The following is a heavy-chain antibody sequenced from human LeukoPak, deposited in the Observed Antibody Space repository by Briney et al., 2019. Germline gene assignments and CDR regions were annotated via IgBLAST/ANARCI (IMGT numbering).Heavy chain of an antibody. CDR3: ARDLVTVTKGFDI. Sequence: SETLSLTCAVYGGSFSGYYWSWIRQPPGKGLEWIGEINHSGSTNYNPPLKSRVTISVDTSKNQFSLKLSSVTAADTAVHYCARDLVTVTKGFDIWGQGTMVSVSS. V-gene: IGHV4-34*01. J-gene: IGHJ3*02. CDR2: INHSGST. CDR1: GGSFSGYY. D-gene: IGHD4-17*01.